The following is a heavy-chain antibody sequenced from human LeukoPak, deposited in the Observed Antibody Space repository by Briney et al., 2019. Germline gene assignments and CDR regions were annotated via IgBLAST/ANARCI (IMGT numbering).Heavy chain of an antibody. V-gene: IGHV3-23*01. J-gene: IGHJ4*02. CDR3: TSEGYGDYALDY. CDR2: ISGSGGST. D-gene: IGHD4-17*01. Sequence: PGGPLRLSCAASGFTFSSYAMSWVRQAPGKGLEWVSAISGSGGSTYYADSVKGRFIISRDNSKNTLYRQMNSLRAEDTAVYYCTSEGYGDYALDYWGQGTLVTVSS. CDR1: GFTFSSYA.